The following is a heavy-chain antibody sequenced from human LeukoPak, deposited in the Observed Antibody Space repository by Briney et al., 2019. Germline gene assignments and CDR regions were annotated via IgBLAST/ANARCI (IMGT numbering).Heavy chain of an antibody. CDR1: GGSFSGYY. J-gene: IGHJ4*02. Sequence: SETLSLTCAVYGGSFSGYYWSWIRQPPGKGLEWIGYIYYSGSTNYNPSLKSRVTISVDTSKNQFSLKLSSVTAADTAVYYCARALPYYTPYYFDYWGQGTLVTVSS. CDR2: IYYSGST. CDR3: ARALPYYTPYYFDY. V-gene: IGHV4-59*01. D-gene: IGHD1-26*01.